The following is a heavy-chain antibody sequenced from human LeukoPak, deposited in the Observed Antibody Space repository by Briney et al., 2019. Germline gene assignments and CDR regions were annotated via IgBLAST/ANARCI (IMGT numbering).Heavy chain of an antibody. CDR1: GYSFTRNG. CDR2: ISANSGNT. V-gene: IGHV1-18*01. D-gene: IGHD3-16*01. J-gene: IGHJ4*02. Sequence: ASVKVSCKPSGYSFTRNGISWVRQAPGQGLEWMAWISANSGNTNYAQNFHDRVTLTTDTSTSTAYMELRSLRPDETAVHYCARDVNYAFDYWGQGTLVTVYS. CDR3: ARDVNYAFDY.